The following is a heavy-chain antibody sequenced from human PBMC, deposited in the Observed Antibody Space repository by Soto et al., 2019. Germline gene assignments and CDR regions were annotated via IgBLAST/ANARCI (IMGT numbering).Heavy chain of an antibody. V-gene: IGHV4-31*03. J-gene: IGHJ6*02. D-gene: IGHD1-1*01. CDR3: ARELPQRQGRNMDV. CDR2: INYRGSL. CDR1: GGSMSSGDYY. Sequence: NPSETLSLTCTVTGGSMSSGDYYWTWIRQHPGKGLEWIGYINYRGSLYYNPSLKSRVSMSVVTSKNQFSLNLSSVTAADTAVYYCARELPQRQGRNMDVWGQGTTVTVSS.